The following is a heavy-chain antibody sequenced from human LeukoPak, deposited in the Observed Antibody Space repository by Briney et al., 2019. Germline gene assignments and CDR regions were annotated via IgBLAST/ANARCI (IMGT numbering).Heavy chain of an antibody. CDR2: IEREASAT. J-gene: IGHJ4*02. Sequence: GGSLRLSCIASGFTLRSHWMHWVRQAPGKGLEWVASIEREASATYYVDSVKGRFTVSRDDAKNALFLQMNSLRAEDTAVYFCARERVPSRYFDYWGQGNLVTISS. V-gene: IGHV3-7*01. CDR3: ARERVPSRYFDY. CDR1: GFTLRSHW.